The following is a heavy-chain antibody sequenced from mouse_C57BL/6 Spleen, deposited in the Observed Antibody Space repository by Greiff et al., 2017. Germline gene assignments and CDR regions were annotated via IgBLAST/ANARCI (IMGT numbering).Heavy chain of an antibody. CDR3: TRRYDGYPYWYFDV. CDR2: IYPGNSDT. CDR1: GYTFTSYW. J-gene: IGHJ1*03. D-gene: IGHD2-3*01. V-gene: IGHV1-5*01. Sequence: EVQLQQSGTVLARPGASVKMSCKTSGYTFTSYWMHWVKQRPGQGLEWIGAIYPGNSDTSYNQKFKGKAKLTAVTSASTAYMELSSLTNEDSAVYYCTRRYDGYPYWYFDVWGTGTTVTVSS.